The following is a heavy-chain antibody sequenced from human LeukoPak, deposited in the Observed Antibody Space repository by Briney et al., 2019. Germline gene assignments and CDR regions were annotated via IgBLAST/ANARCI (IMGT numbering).Heavy chain of an antibody. CDR3: ARTYYYDSYRVHYYYMDV. CDR2: IIPIFGTA. J-gene: IGHJ6*03. D-gene: IGHD3-22*01. V-gene: IGHV1-69*06. Sequence: ASVKVSCKASGGTFSSYAISWVRQAPGQGLEWMGGIIPIFGTANYAQKFQGRVTITADKSTSTAYMELSSLRSEDTAVYYCARTYYYDSYRVHYYYMDVWGKGTTVTVSS. CDR1: GGTFSSYA.